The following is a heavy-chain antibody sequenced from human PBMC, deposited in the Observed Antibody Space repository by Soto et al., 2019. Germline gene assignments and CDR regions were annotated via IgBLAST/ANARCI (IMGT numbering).Heavy chain of an antibody. Sequence: GSLRLSCAASGVTFSSYAMNWVRQAPGTGLEWVSGISGSGGNTYYADSVKGRFAISRDNSKNTLYLQMYSHSVGDMAVYFCARGGGGGGSFNGSGDDWGQGTLVTVSS. CDR3: ARGGGGGGSFNGSGDD. V-gene: IGHV3-23*01. CDR2: ISGSGGNT. J-gene: IGHJ4*02. D-gene: IGHD1-26*01. CDR1: GVTFSSYA.